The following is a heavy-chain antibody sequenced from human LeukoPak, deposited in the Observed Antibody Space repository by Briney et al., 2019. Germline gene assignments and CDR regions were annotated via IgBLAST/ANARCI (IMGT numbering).Heavy chain of an antibody. Sequence: GASVKVSCRASGYTFSDYHIHWVRQAPGQGLEWMGRIVPNGGSTTYAQKFQGRVTMTRDMSTNTVYMELSSLRSDDTAIYYCARDRYGSDYWGQGTLVTVSS. CDR3: ARDRYGSDY. J-gene: IGHJ4*02. V-gene: IGHV1-46*01. D-gene: IGHD5-18*01. CDR1: GYTFSDYH. CDR2: IVPNGGST.